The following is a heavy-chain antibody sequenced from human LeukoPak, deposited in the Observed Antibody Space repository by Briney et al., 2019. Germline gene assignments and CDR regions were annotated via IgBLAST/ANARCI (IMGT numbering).Heavy chain of an antibody. CDR2: IRSKANSYAT. J-gene: IGHJ6*03. CDR1: GFTFSGSA. V-gene: IGHV3-73*01. D-gene: IGHD6-6*01. CDR3: TRRSGREEISSSGGYYYYYMDV. Sequence: GGSLRLSCAASGFTFSGSAMHWVRQASGKGLEWVGRIRSKANSYATAYAASVKGRFTISRDDSKNTAYLQMNSLKTEDTAVYYCTRRSGREEISSSGGYYYYYMDVWGKGTTVTVSS.